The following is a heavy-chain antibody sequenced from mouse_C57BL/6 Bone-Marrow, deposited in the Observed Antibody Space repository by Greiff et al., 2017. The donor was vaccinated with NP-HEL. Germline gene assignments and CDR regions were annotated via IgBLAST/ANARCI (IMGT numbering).Heavy chain of an antibody. CDR1: GFTFSSYG. D-gene: IGHD1-2*01. CDR3: ARSIMYFDV. Sequence: EVMLVESGGDLVKPGGSLKLSCAASGFTFSSYGMSWVRQTPDKRLEWVATISSGGSYTYYPASVKGRFTISRDTAKNTLYLQMSSLKSEDTAMYYCARSIMYFDVWGTGTTVTVSS. J-gene: IGHJ1*03. V-gene: IGHV5-6*01. CDR2: ISSGGSYT.